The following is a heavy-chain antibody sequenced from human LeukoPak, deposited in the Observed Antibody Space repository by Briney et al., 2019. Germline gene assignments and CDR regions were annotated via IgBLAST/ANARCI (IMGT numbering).Heavy chain of an antibody. J-gene: IGHJ3*02. Sequence: ASVKVSCKASGYTFTSYGISWVRQAPGQGLEWMGWISAYNGNTNYAQKLQGRVTRTTDTSTSTAYMELRSLRSDDTAVYYCARKGCSSTSCHAFDIWGQGTMVTVSS. CDR1: GYTFTSYG. V-gene: IGHV1-18*01. D-gene: IGHD2-2*01. CDR3: ARKGCSSTSCHAFDI. CDR2: ISAYNGNT.